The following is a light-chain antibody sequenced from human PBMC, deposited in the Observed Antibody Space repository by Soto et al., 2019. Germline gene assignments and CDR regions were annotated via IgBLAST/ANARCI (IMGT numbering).Light chain of an antibody. J-gene: IGLJ2*01. CDR3: CSYASSGTFVV. V-gene: IGLV2-23*03. Sequence: QSALTQPASVSGSPGQSITISCSGTSSDVVTFNLVSWYQQHPGKAPKLMVYEGSKRPSGVSSRFSGSKSGSTASLTISGLQAEDEAAYYCCSYASSGTFVVFGGGTKLTVL. CDR2: EGS. CDR1: SSDVVTFNL.